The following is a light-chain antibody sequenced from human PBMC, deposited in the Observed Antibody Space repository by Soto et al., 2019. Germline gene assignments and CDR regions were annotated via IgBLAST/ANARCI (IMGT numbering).Light chain of an antibody. CDR3: QQYNNWPLT. CDR2: DAS. J-gene: IGKJ5*01. Sequence: EIVMTQSPVTLSVSPGERATLSCRASQSVSSYLAWYQQKPGQAPRLLIYDASNRATGIPARFSGSGSGTDFTLTISSLEPEDFAVYWCQQYNNWPLTFGPGTRLEIK. V-gene: IGKV3-11*01. CDR1: QSVSSY.